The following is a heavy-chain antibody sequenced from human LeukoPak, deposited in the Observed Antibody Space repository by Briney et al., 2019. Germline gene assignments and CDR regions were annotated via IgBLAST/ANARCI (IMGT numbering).Heavy chain of an antibody. CDR2: ISGGGDTT. V-gene: IGHV3-23*01. CDR1: GFTFSSYA. CDR3: AKTNGYYDY. Sequence: GGSLRLSCAASGFTFSSYAMSWVRQAPGKGLEWVSGISGGGDTTYYAESVKGRFTISRDNSKNTLFLLMNSLSAEDTAVYYCAKTNGYYDYWGQGTLVAVSS. D-gene: IGHD3-22*01. J-gene: IGHJ4*02.